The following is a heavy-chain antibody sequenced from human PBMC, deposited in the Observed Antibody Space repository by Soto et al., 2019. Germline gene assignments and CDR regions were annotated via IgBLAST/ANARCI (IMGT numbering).Heavy chain of an antibody. V-gene: IGHV1-18*01. Sequence: ASVKVSCKVFGYAFSTYGLSWVRQAPGQGLEWMGWVSPYNGNTYYAPGLQGRVTMTTDTSTNTAYMSLRSLRSDDTAIYYCVRGGILEANRPYYYYGLDVWGQGTPVTV. D-gene: IGHD1-1*01. CDR1: GYAFSTYG. J-gene: IGHJ6*02. CDR3: VRGGILEANRPYYYYGLDV. CDR2: VSPYNGNT.